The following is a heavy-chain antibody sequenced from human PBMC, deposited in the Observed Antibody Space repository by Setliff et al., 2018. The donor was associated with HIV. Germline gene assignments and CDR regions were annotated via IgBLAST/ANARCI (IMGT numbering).Heavy chain of an antibody. V-gene: IGHV3-48*04. J-gene: IGHJ4*02. Sequence: LRLSCAASGFTFSSYSMNWVRQAPGKGLEWVSYISSSSSTIYYADSVKGRFTISRDNAENSLYLQMNSLRAEDTAVYYCARAHTYSSSSGIDYWGQGTLVTVSS. CDR3: ARAHTYSSSSGIDY. D-gene: IGHD6-6*01. CDR1: GFTFSSYS. CDR2: ISSSSSTI.